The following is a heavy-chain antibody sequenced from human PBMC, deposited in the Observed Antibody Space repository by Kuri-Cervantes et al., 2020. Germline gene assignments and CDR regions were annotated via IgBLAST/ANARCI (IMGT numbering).Heavy chain of an antibody. V-gene: IGHV3-30-3*01. J-gene: IGHJ5*02. Sequence: GGSLRLSCAASGFTFRSYAMHWVRQAPGKGLEWVAVISYDGSNKYYADSVKGRFTISRDNSKNTLYLQMNSLRAEDTAVYYCARVSPEYCSGGSCYSGWFDPWGQGTLVTVSS. CDR1: GFTFRSYA. CDR2: ISYDGSNK. D-gene: IGHD2-15*01. CDR3: ARVSPEYCSGGSCYSGWFDP.